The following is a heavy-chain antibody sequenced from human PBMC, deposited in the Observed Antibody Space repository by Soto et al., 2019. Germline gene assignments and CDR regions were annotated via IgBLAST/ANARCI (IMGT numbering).Heavy chain of an antibody. CDR1: GGSINSGGYC. V-gene: IGHV4-31*03. J-gene: IGHJ4*02. CDR3: SRGILV. CDR2: ISYGGST. D-gene: IGHD5-18*01. Sequence: QVQLQESGPGLVKPSQTLSLTCTVSGGSINSGGYCWGWMRQHPGKGLDWIGCISYGGSTSYNPSLMSRVTISVDTSKNQFSLKLTSVTAADTAVYYCSRGILVWGQGALITVSS.